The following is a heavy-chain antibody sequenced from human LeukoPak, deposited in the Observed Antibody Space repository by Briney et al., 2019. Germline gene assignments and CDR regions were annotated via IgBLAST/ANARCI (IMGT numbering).Heavy chain of an antibody. CDR1: GDSVSSDSAA. V-gene: IGHV6-1*01. CDR3: ARGWLGSGLDY. D-gene: IGHD6-19*01. J-gene: IGHJ4*02. CDR2: TYYSSKLYK. Sequence: SQTLSLTCAISGDSVSSDSAAWNGIRQSPSRGLEWLGRTYYSSKLYKDYAVSVKSRITLNPDTSKNQFSLLLNSVTPEDTAVYYCARGWLGSGLDYWGQGTLVTVSS.